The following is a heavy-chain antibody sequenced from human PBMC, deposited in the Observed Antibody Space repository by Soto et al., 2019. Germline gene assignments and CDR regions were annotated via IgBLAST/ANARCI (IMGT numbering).Heavy chain of an antibody. CDR2: IKQDGSEK. V-gene: IGHV3-7*03. CDR1: GFTFSSYW. CDR3: ARDRGYDFWSGYSS. J-gene: IGHJ4*02. D-gene: IGHD3-3*01. Sequence: GGSLRLSCAASGFTFSSYWMSWVRQAPGKGLEWVANIKQDGSEKYYVDSVRGRFTISRDNAKNSLYLQMNSLRAEDTAVYYCARDRGYDFWSGYSSWGQGILVTVYS.